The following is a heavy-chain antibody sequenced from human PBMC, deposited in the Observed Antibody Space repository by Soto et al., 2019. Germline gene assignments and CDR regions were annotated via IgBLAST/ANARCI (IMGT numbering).Heavy chain of an antibody. Sequence: EVQLVESGGGLVQPGGSLRLSCAASGFTVSSNYMSWVRQAPGKGLEWVSVIYSGGSTYYADSVKGRFTISRHNSKNTLYLQMNSLRAEDTAVYYCARSEWAPTDPHPYYWGQGTLVTVSS. CDR3: ARSEWAPTDPHPYY. V-gene: IGHV3-53*04. CDR2: IYSGGST. J-gene: IGHJ4*02. D-gene: IGHD3-3*01. CDR1: GFTVSSNY.